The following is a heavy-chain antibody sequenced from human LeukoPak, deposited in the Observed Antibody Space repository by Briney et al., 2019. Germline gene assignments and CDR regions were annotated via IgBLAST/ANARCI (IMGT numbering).Heavy chain of an antibody. Sequence: GGSLRLSCAASGFTVSSNYMSWVRQAPGKGLEWVSAISGSGGSTYYADSVKGRFTISRDNSKNTLYLQMNSLRAEDTAVYYCAKDYYDILTGYWSYWGQGTLVTVSS. V-gene: IGHV3-23*01. J-gene: IGHJ4*02. CDR3: AKDYYDILTGYWSY. CDR2: ISGSGGST. CDR1: GFTVSSNY. D-gene: IGHD3-9*01.